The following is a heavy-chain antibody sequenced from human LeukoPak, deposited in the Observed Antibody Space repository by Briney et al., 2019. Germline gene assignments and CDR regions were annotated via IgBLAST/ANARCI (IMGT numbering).Heavy chain of an antibody. Sequence: ASVKVSCKASGYTFTGYYMHWVRQAPGQGLEWMGWINPNSGGTNYAQKFQGRVTMTRDTSISTAYMELSRLRSDDTAVYYCARDTGYGDYYYYYMGVWGKGTTVTVSS. CDR3: ARDTGYGDYYYYYMGV. J-gene: IGHJ6*03. V-gene: IGHV1-2*02. D-gene: IGHD4-17*01. CDR2: INPNSGGT. CDR1: GYTFTGYY.